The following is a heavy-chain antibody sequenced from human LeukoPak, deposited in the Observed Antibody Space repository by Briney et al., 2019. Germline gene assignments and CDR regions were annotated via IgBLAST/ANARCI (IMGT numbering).Heavy chain of an antibody. J-gene: IGHJ3*02. V-gene: IGHV3-21*01. D-gene: IGHD3-10*01. CDR3: ARKRGHDAFDI. Sequence: PGGSLRLSCAASGFTFSSYSMNWVRQAPGKGLEWVSSISSSSSYIYYADSVKGRFTIPRDNAKNSLYLQMNSLRAEDTAVYYCARKRGHDAFDIWGQETMVTVSS. CDR1: GFTFSSYS. CDR2: ISSSSSYI.